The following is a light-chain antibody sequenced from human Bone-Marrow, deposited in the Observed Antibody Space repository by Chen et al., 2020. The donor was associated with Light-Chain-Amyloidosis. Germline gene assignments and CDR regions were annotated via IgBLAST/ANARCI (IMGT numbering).Light chain of an antibody. J-gene: IGLJ2*01. Sequence: QSALTQPRSVSRSPVQSLTISSHVTSGDVGGYDVVSWYQQYPVKAPNLIIYDVSKRPSGVPDRFSGSKSGHTASLTISGLQAADEADYYCCSTAGRSTLVFGGGTTLTVL. CDR1: SGDVGGYDV. CDR2: DVS. CDR3: CSTAGRSTLV. V-gene: IGLV2-11*02.